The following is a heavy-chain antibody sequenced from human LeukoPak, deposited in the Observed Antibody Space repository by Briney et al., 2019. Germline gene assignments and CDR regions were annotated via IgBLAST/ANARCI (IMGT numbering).Heavy chain of an antibody. CDR2: MYLSGTT. Sequence: GSLRLSCAASGFTFSSYWMSWVRQAPGKGLEWIGEMYLSGTTHSNPSVKSRVTISIDKSKNQFFLNLSSVTAADTAVYYCAGLVGRYSSGLYYYYFDYWGQGTLVTVSS. V-gene: IGHV4-4*02. CDR3: AGLVGRYSSGLYYYYFDY. CDR1: GFTFSSYW. D-gene: IGHD3-22*01. J-gene: IGHJ4*02.